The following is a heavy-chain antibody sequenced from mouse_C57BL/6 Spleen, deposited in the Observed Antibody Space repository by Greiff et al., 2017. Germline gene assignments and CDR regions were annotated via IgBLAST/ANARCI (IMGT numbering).Heavy chain of an antibody. Sequence: QVQLQQPGAELMKPGASVKLSCKATGYTFTGYWIEWVKQRPGHGLEWIGEIYPGSGSTNYNEKFKGKATFTADTSSNTAYMQLSSLTTEDSAIDYCARGECTMVTDLDYWGQGTTLTVSS. CDR1: GYTFTGYW. CDR3: ARGECTMVTDLDY. CDR2: IYPGSGST. D-gene: IGHD2-2*01. J-gene: IGHJ2*01. V-gene: IGHV1-9*01.